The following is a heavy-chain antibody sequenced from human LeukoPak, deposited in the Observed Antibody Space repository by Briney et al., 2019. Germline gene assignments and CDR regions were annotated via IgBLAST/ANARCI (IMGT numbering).Heavy chain of an antibody. J-gene: IGHJ4*01. D-gene: IGHD1-14*01. CDR2: IWYDGSNE. V-gene: IGHV3-33*08. Sequence: GGSLRLSCAASGFTFSSYAMHWVRQAPGKGLEWAAVIWYDGSNEYYADSVKGRFTISRDNSKNMLYLQMNSLRGEDTAVYYCVRDIKSRYLDHWGQGTLVIVSS. CDR1: GFTFSSYA. CDR3: VRDIKSRYLDH.